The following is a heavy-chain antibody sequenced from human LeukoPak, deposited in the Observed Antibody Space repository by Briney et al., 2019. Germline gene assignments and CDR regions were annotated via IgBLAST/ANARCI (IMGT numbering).Heavy chain of an antibody. Sequence: SETLSLTCSVSGGSVTSGSYYWSWIRQPPGKKMEWIGYISHSGSTKYNPSLKSRVTISIDTSKNEFFLYLTSVTAADTAVYYCARGKVGATDFDYWGQGTLVTVSS. CDR1: GGSVTSGSYY. J-gene: IGHJ4*02. D-gene: IGHD1-26*01. V-gene: IGHV4-61*01. CDR3: ARGKVGATDFDY. CDR2: ISHSGST.